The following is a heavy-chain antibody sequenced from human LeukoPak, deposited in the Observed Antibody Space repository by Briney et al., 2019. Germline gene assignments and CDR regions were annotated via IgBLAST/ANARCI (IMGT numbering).Heavy chain of an antibody. D-gene: IGHD1-1*01. Sequence: PSETLSLTYAVYGGSFSGYYWSWIRQPPGKGLEWIGEINHSGSTNYNPSLKSRVTISVDTSKNQFSLKLSSVTAADTAVYYCARGRGTTGTTHYYGMDVWGKGTTVTVSS. J-gene: IGHJ6*04. CDR2: INHSGST. CDR1: GGSFSGYY. CDR3: ARGRGTTGTTHYYGMDV. V-gene: IGHV4-34*01.